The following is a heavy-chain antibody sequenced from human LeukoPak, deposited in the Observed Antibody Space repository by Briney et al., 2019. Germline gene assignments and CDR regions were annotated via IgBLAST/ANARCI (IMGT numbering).Heavy chain of an antibody. Sequence: GASVKVSCKASGGTFSSYAISWVRQAPGQGLEWMGGIIPIFGTANYAQKFQGRVTITADESTSTAYMELSSLRSEDTAVYYCARAISGLRYFDWFYYYMDVWGKGTTVTASS. V-gene: IGHV1-69*13. CDR1: GGTFSSYA. J-gene: IGHJ6*03. CDR2: IIPIFGTA. CDR3: ARAISGLRYFDWFYYYMDV. D-gene: IGHD3-9*01.